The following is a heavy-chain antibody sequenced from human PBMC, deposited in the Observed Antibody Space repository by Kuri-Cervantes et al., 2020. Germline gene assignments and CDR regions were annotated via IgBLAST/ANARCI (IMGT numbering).Heavy chain of an antibody. D-gene: IGHD6-13*01. V-gene: IGHV3-21*01. CDR1: GFTFSSYW. Sequence: GESLKISCAASGFTFSSYWMNWVRQAPGKGLEWVSSISSSSSYIYYADSVKGRFTISRDNAKNSLYLQMNSLRAEDTAVYYCARGSSSWYGFDYWGQGTLVTVSS. J-gene: IGHJ4*02. CDR2: ISSSSSYI. CDR3: ARGSSSWYGFDY.